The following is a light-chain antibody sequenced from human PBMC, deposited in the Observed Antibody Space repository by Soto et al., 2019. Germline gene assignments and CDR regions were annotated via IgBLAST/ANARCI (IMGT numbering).Light chain of an antibody. J-gene: IGLJ1*01. CDR2: ANS. V-gene: IGLV1-40*01. CDR3: QSYDNSPSTYV. Sequence: QSVLTQPPSVSGAPGQRVTISCTGSSSNIGVGYGVHWYQQLPGTAPKLLIYANSRRPAGIPDRFSGSKSGTSASLAFTGIQAEDGADYYCQSYDNSPSTYVFGTGTKVTVL. CDR1: SSNIGVGYG.